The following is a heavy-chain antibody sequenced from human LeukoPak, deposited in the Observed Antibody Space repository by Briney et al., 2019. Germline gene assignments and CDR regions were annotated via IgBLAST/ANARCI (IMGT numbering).Heavy chain of an antibody. J-gene: IGHJ4*02. D-gene: IGHD6-25*01. V-gene: IGHV4-31*03. CDR1: GGSISSGGYY. Sequence: SQTLSLTCTVSGGSISSGGYYWSWIRQHPGKGLEWIGYIYYSGSTYYNPSLKSRVTMSVDTSRNQFSLKLSSVTAADTAVYYCARVRLRGGYFDYWGQGTLVTVSS. CDR2: IYYSGST. CDR3: ARVRLRGGYFDY.